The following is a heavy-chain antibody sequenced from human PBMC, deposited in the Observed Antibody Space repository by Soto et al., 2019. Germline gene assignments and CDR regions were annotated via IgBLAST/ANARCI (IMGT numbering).Heavy chain of an antibody. CDR3: ARVPAAREVPVH. D-gene: IGHD6-13*01. J-gene: IGHJ4*02. CDR2: INPSGGST. V-gene: IGHV1-46*01. CDR1: GYTFTSYY. Sequence: ASVKVSCKASGYTFTSYYMHWVRQAPGQGLEWMGIINPSGGSTSYAQKFQGRVTMTRDTSTSTVYMEMSSLRSEDTAVYYCARVPAAREVPVHWGQGTLVTVSS.